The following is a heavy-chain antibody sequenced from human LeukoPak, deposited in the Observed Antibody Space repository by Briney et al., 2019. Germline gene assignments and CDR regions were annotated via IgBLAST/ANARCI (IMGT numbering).Heavy chain of an antibody. CDR1: GGSISSYY. Sequence: PSETLSLTCTVSGGSISSYYWSWIRQPPGKGLEWIGYIYYSGSTNYNPSLKSRVTISVDTSKNQFSLKLSSVTAADTAVYYCARGPTPTGGYCYGMDVWGQGTTVTVSS. V-gene: IGHV4-59*01. J-gene: IGHJ6*02. CDR2: IYYSGST. CDR3: ARGPTPTGGYCYGMDV. D-gene: IGHD2-8*02.